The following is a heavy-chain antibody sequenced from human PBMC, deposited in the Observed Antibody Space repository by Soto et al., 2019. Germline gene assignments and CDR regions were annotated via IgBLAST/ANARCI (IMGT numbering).Heavy chain of an antibody. CDR1: GDSVSESSVS. CDR2: TNYGSKWSY. CDR3: ARGSYDFWSGYEYYYYYMDF. Sequence: SQTLSLTCAISGDSVSESSVSWNWIRQSPSRGLEWLGRTNYGSKWSYAYAESVRSRITISADTSKNQFSLQLNSVTPEDMAVYYCARGSYDFWSGYEYYYYYMDFWGKGTTVTVSS. D-gene: IGHD3-3*01. V-gene: IGHV6-1*01. J-gene: IGHJ6*03.